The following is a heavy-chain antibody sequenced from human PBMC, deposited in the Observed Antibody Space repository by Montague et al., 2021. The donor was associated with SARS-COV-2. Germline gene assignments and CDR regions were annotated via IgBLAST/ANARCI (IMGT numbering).Heavy chain of an antibody. J-gene: IGHJ4*02. Sequence: SETLSLTCTVSGGSITIYNHYWTWIRQPPGEGLEWIGSIYYSGSTYYNPSLESRVTMSADTSKYQFFLRVTSVTAADTAVYYCARGKRLPGNYYFDYWGQGFLVTVSS. CDR2: IYYSGST. CDR1: GGSITIYNHY. D-gene: IGHD6-25*01. CDR3: ARGKRLPGNYYFDY. V-gene: IGHV4-39*02.